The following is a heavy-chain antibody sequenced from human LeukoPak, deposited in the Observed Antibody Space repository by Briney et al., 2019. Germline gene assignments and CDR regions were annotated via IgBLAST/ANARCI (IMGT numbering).Heavy chain of an antibody. J-gene: IGHJ6*02. CDR3: ATVSPYLTMIAPQVDTNDYGMDV. Sequence: GGSLRLSCAASGFTFSSYAMHWVRQAPGKGLEWVTAISYDGSNKDYADSVKGRFTISRDNSKNTAYLQVNSLRAEDTAVYYCATVSPYLTMIAPQVDTNDYGMDVWGQGTTVTVSS. D-gene: IGHD3-22*01. CDR2: ISYDGSNK. CDR1: GFTFSSYA. V-gene: IGHV3-30-3*01.